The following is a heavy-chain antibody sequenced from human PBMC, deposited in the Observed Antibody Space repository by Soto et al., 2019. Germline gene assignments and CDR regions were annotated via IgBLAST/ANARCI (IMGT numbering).Heavy chain of an antibody. V-gene: IGHV3-11*01. D-gene: IGHD3-3*01. Sequence: GESLKISCAASGFSFRDYFMSWLRQAPGKGLEWVSYIGPYGNSIYYADSVKGRFTISRDDATKSLHLHMNSLRTDDTAVYYCARDRITIFGVVTGPRDYYYYGMDVWGQGTTVTVSS. CDR1: GFSFRDYF. J-gene: IGHJ6*02. CDR2: IGPYGNSI. CDR3: ARDRITIFGVVTGPRDYYYYGMDV.